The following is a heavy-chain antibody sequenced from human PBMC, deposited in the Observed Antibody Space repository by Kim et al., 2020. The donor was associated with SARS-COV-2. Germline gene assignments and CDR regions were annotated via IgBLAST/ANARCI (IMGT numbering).Heavy chain of an antibody. CDR3: WASSTMFRGVIVTGYFDY. V-gene: IGHV3-53*01. CDR1: GFTVSSNY. D-gene: IGHD3-10*01. CDR2: IYSGGST. Sequence: GGSLRLSCAASGFTVSSNYMSWVRQAPGKGLEWVSVIYSGGSTYYADSVEGRFTISRDNSKNTLYLQMNSLRAEDTAVYYCWASSTMFRGVIVTGYFDY. J-gene: IGHJ4*03.